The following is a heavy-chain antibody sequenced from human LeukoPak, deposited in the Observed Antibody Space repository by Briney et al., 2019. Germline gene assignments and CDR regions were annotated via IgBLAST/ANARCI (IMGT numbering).Heavy chain of an antibody. CDR3: ARGSTGYSYGPDDY. J-gene: IGHJ4*02. CDR1: GGSISSYY. CDR2: IYYSGST. D-gene: IGHD5-18*01. Sequence: PSETLSLTCTVSGGSISSYYWSWIRQPPGKGLEWTGYIYYSGSTNYNPSLKSRVTISVDTSKNQFSLKLSSVTAADTAVYYCARGSTGYSYGPDDYWGQGTLVTVSS. V-gene: IGHV4-59*12.